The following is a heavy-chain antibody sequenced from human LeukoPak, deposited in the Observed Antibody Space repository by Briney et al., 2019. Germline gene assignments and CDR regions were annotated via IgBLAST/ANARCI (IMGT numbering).Heavy chain of an antibody. J-gene: IGHJ2*01. D-gene: IGHD6-13*01. CDR1: GGSISSGGYS. CDR2: ISHSGST. CDR3: ARYSSTWPYWYFDL. V-gene: IGHV4-30-2*01. Sequence: SETLSLTCAVSGGSISSGGYSWSWIRQPPGKGLEWIGYISHSGSTYYNPSLKSRVTISVDRSKNQFSLKLTSVTAADTAVYYCARYSSTWPYWYFDLWGRGTLVTVSS.